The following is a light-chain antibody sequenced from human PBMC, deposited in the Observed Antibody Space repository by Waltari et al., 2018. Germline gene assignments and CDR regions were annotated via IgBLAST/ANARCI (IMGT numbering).Light chain of an antibody. CDR3: QHYFDNPLT. V-gene: IGKV1-6*01. J-gene: IGKJ4*01. CDR1: QNIYSN. Sequence: IQMTQSPSALSASVGDRVTISCRASQNIYSNLAWYQQKPGKAPKLLIYAASSLQSGIPCRFSGSGSGTDFTLTISSLQPEDSAAYYCQHYFDNPLTFGGGTKVEIK. CDR2: AAS.